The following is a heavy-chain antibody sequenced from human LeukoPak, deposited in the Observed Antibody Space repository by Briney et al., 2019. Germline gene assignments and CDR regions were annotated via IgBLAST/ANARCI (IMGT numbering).Heavy chain of an antibody. CDR1: GYSFTSYW. J-gene: IGHJ3*02. Sequence: GESLKIFCKGSGYSFTSYWIGWVRQMPGKGLEWMGIIYPGDSDTRYSPSFQGQVTISADKSISTAYLQWSSLKASDTAMYYCARPPPHRIAAAGTDAFDIWGQGTMVTVSS. CDR2: IYPGDSDT. D-gene: IGHD6-13*01. CDR3: ARPPPHRIAAAGTDAFDI. V-gene: IGHV5-51*01.